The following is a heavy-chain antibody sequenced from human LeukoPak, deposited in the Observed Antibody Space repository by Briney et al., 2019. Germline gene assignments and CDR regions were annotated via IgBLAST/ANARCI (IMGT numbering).Heavy chain of an antibody. V-gene: IGHV1-24*01. CDR1: GGTFSSYA. CDR2: FDPEDGET. Sequence: ASVKVSCKASGGTFSSYAISWVRQAPGQGLEWMGGFDPEDGETIYAQKFQGRVTMTEDTSTDTAYMELSSLRSEDTAVYYCATRDIVVVPAAMGGDYFDYWGQGTLVTVSS. J-gene: IGHJ4*02. CDR3: ATRDIVVVPAAMGGDYFDY. D-gene: IGHD2-2*01.